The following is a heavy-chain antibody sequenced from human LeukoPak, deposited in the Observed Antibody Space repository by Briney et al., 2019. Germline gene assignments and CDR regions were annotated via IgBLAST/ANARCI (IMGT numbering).Heavy chain of an antibody. D-gene: IGHD2-2*01. V-gene: IGHV1-2*02. J-gene: IGHJ4*02. Sequence: ASVKVSCKASGYTFTSYDINWVRQATGQGLEWMGWINPNSGGTNYAQKFQGRVTMTRDTSISTAYMELSRLRSDDTAVYYCARDLRIKYGSPYAPRVFDYWGQGTLVTVSS. CDR3: ARDLRIKYGSPYAPRVFDY. CDR1: GYTFTSYD. CDR2: INPNSGGT.